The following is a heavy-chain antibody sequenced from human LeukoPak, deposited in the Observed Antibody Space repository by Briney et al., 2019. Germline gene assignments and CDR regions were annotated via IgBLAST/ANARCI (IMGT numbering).Heavy chain of an antibody. Sequence: QPGGSLRLSCAASGFTFSSYAMSWVRQAPGKGLEWVSAISGSGGSTYYADSVKGRFTISRDNSKNTLYLQMNSLRAEDTAVYYCAKGGTRQLAFYYYYGMDVWGQGTTVTVSS. D-gene: IGHD6-6*01. CDR3: AKGGTRQLAFYYYYGMDV. CDR1: GFTFSSYA. J-gene: IGHJ6*02. V-gene: IGHV3-23*01. CDR2: ISGSGGST.